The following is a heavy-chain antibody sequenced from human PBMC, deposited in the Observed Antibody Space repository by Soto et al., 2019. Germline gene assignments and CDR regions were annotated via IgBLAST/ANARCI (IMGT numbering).Heavy chain of an antibody. V-gene: IGHV3-74*01. CDR2: INGDGSFT. J-gene: IGHJ6*02. CDR1: AFTFKNHW. CDR3: AKGLSSELAFGMDV. Sequence: LRLSCAASAFTFKNHWMHWVRQVPGKGPVWVSRINGDGSFTSYADAVKGRFTISRDNAKNTLYLQMNSLRAEDTAVYYCAKGLSSELAFGMDVWGQGTTVTVSS. D-gene: IGHD1-26*01.